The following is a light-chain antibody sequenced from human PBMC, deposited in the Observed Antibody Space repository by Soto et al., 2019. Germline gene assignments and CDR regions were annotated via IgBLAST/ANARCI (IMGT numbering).Light chain of an antibody. CDR3: SSYTSRSALVV. CDR1: SSDVGGYNY. Sequence: QSALTQPASVSGSPGQSITISCTGTSSDVGGYNYVCWYQQHPGKAPKLMIYDVSNRPSGVSNRFSGSKSGNTASLTISGLQAEDEADYYCSSYTSRSALVVFGGGTKLTVL. J-gene: IGLJ2*01. CDR2: DVS. V-gene: IGLV2-14*01.